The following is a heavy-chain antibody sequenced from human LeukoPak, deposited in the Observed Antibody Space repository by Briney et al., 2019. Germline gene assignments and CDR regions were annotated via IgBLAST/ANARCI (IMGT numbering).Heavy chain of an antibody. Sequence: PGGSLRLSCAAPRFTFSTYWMSWVRQAPGKGLEWVASINEDGSEKYYVGSVKGRFTISRDNANNSVCLQMNSLRAEDTAVYYCARIGRGGSTYLYGSGVDDWGQGSLVTLSS. CDR2: INEDGSEK. V-gene: IGHV3-7*01. CDR3: ARIGRGGSTYLYGSGVDD. CDR1: RFTFSTYW. J-gene: IGHJ4*02. D-gene: IGHD3-10*01.